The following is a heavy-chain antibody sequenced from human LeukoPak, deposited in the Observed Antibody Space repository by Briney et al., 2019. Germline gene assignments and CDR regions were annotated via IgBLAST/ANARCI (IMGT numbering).Heavy chain of an antibody. D-gene: IGHD3-10*01. Sequence: GGSLRLSCAASGFTFSTYAMSWVRQAPGKGLEWVSAISGSVGSTYYADSVKGRFTISRDNAKNSLYLQMNSLRAEDTAVYYCARDVSAGGDPLLWFGELSNLLYMDVWGKGTTVTVSS. J-gene: IGHJ6*03. CDR1: GFTFSTYA. CDR3: ARDVSAGGDPLLWFGELSNLLYMDV. V-gene: IGHV3-23*01. CDR2: ISGSVGST.